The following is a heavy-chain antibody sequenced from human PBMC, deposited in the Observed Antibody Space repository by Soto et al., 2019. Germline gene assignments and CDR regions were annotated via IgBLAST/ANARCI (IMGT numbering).Heavy chain of an antibody. J-gene: IGHJ4*02. CDR3: ANARATYGLLTHDY. D-gene: IGHD3-9*01. CDR2: LTGSSSNT. CDR1: GFSFRNYA. Sequence: EVQLLESGGGLVQPGGSLRLSCAASGFSFRNYAMSWVRQAPGKGLEWISTLTGSSSNTYYADSVKGRFAISRDNSRNTLYLQMPSLTAEATAVYYCANARATYGLLTHDYWGQGTLVTVSS. V-gene: IGHV3-23*01.